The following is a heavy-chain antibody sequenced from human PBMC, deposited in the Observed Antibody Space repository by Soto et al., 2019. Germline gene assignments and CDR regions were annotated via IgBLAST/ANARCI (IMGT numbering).Heavy chain of an antibody. Sequence: QVQLQESGPGLVKPSQTLSLTCTVSGGSISSGGYYWSWIRQHPGKGLEWIGYIYYSGSTYYNPSLKSRVTISXXTXKXXFSLKLRSVTAADTAVYYCARVTLLWFGEVGAFDYWGQGTRVTVSS. D-gene: IGHD3-10*01. J-gene: IGHJ4*02. CDR3: ARVTLLWFGEVGAFDY. CDR2: IYYSGST. CDR1: GGSISSGGYY. V-gene: IGHV4-31*03.